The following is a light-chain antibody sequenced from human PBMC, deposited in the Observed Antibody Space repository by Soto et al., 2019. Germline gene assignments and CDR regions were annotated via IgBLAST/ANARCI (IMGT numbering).Light chain of an antibody. J-gene: IGKJ5*01. V-gene: IGKV1-39*01. CDR1: QSISSY. Sequence: DIQMTQSPSCLSASVGDRVTITCRASQSISSYLNWYQQKPGKAPKLLIYAASSLQSGVPSRFSGSGSGTDFTLTISSLQPEDSATYYCQQSYSIPITFGQGTRLENK. CDR2: AAS. CDR3: QQSYSIPIT.